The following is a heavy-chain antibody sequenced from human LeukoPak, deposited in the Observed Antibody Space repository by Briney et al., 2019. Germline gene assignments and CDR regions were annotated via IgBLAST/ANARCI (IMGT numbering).Heavy chain of an antibody. J-gene: IGHJ3*02. CDR3: ARDLAYDSSGYYAFDI. D-gene: IGHD3-22*01. CDR1: GGSISSSSYY. CDR2: IYYSGST. Sequence: PSETLSLTCTVSGGSISSSSYYWSWIRQPPGKGLEWIGYIYYSGSTNYNPSLKSRVTISVDTSKNQFSLKLSSVTAADTAVYYCARDLAYDSSGYYAFDIWGQGTMVTVSS. V-gene: IGHV4-61*01.